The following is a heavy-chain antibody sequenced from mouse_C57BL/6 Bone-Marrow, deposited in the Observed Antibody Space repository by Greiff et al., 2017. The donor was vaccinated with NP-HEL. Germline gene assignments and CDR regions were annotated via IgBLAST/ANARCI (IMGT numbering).Heavy chain of an antibody. CDR3: AKDRYYDAC. J-gene: IGHJ3*01. D-gene: IGHD2-3*01. CDR2: IDPSDSYT. CDR1: GYTFTSYW. V-gene: IGHV1-59*01. Sequence: QVQLQQPGAELVRPGTSVKLSCKASGYTFTSYWLHWVKQTPGQGLEWIGVIDPSDSYTNYTQQFKGNATLTVDTSYSTAYMQLNSLTSEDYAIDCSAKDRYYDACRGQGTLVTVSA.